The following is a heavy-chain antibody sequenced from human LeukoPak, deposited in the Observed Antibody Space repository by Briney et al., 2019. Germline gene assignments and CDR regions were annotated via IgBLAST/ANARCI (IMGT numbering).Heavy chain of an antibody. CDR3: ARGVVGATRGAKFDY. J-gene: IGHJ4*02. D-gene: IGHD1-26*01. CDR2: ISGYNGNT. Sequence: ASVKVSCKASGFSFTSYVISWVRQAPGQGLEWMGWISGYNGNTNYAQKLQGRVTMTTDTSTSTAYMELRSLRSDDTAVYYCARGVVGATRGAKFDYWGQGTLVTVSS. CDR1: GFSFTSYV. V-gene: IGHV1-18*01.